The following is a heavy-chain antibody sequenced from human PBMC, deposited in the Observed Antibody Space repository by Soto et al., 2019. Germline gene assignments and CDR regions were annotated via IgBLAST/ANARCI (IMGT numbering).Heavy chain of an antibody. CDR3: VRDQGIVCAARVSADYWHIDL. Sequence: GGSLRLSCAASGFTFGSYEMTWVRHAPGKGLEWVSYISSSGSAIYYADSVKGRFTISRDNAKNSLYLQMNSLRAEDTATYYCVRDQGIVCAARVSADYWHIDLWGRGALVTVSS. CDR1: GFTFGSYE. J-gene: IGHJ2*01. V-gene: IGHV3-48*03. CDR2: ISSSGSAI. D-gene: IGHD1-26*01.